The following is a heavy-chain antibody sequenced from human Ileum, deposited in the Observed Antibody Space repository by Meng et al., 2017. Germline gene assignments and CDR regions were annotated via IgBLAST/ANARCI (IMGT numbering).Heavy chain of an antibody. V-gene: IGHV4-59*01. CDR1: GASITSTY. J-gene: IGHJ4*02. Sequence: QVHRRESDPGMMKVFETLSLTCIVAGASITSTYWFWHRQPPRKGLEFIGKISNSGNTNYNPSLKSRVTISADASKNQLSLRLNSVTAVDTAVYYCARGGLPGALDSWGQGTLVTVSS. CDR2: ISNSGNT. CDR3: ARGGLPGALDS. D-gene: IGHD4/OR15-4a*01.